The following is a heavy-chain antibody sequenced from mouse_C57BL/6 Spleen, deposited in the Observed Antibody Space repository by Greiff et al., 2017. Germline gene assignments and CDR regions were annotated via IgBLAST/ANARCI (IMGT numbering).Heavy chain of an antibody. CDR2: ISSGGSYT. Sequence: EVKVVESGGDLVKPGGSLKLSCAASGFTFSSYGMSWVRQTPDKRLEWVATISSGGSYTYYPDSVTGRFTISRDNAKNTLYLQMSSLKSEDTAMYYCARQVLRNDFDYWGQGTTLTFSS. V-gene: IGHV5-6*01. CDR3: ARQVLRNDFDY. D-gene: IGHD1-1*01. CDR1: GFTFSSYG. J-gene: IGHJ2*01.